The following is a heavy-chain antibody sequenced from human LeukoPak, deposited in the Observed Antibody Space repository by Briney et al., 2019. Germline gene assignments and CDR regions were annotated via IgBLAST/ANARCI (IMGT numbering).Heavy chain of an antibody. D-gene: IGHD3-22*01. CDR1: GYTFTSYA. J-gene: IGHJ4*02. V-gene: IGHV7-4-1*02. Sequence: ASVKVSCKASGYTFTSYAMNWVRQAPGQGLEWMGWINTNTGNPTYAQGFTGRFVFSLDTSVSTAYLQISSLKAEDTAVYYCARPDDYYYDSSGSKTPFDYWGQGTLVTVSS. CDR3: ARPDDYYYDSSGSKTPFDY. CDR2: INTNTGNP.